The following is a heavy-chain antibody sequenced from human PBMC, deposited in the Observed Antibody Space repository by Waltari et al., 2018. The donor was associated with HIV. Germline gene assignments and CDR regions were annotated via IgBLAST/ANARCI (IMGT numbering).Heavy chain of an antibody. J-gene: IGHJ4*02. CDR3: ARSGVYSGYGLDY. V-gene: IGHV4-34*01. CDR2: INHSGST. Sequence: QVQLQQWGAGLLKPSETLSLTCAVYGGSFSGYYWSWIRQPPGKGLEWIGEINHSGSTNYNPSLKSRVTISVDTSKNQFSLKLSSVTAADTAVYYCARSGVYSGYGLDYWGQGTLVTVSS. D-gene: IGHD5-12*01. CDR1: GGSFSGYY.